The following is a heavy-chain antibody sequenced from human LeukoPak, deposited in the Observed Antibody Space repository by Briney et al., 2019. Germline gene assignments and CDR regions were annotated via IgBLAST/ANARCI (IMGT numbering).Heavy chain of an antibody. CDR2: IYHSGST. J-gene: IGHJ4*02. Sequence: SETLSLTCTVSGYSISSGYYWGWIRQPPGKGLEWIGSIYHSGSTYYNPSLKSRVTISVDTSKNQFSLKLGSVTAADTAVYYCARMEVGSSQFDYWGQGTLVTVSS. V-gene: IGHV4-38-2*02. CDR1: GYSISSGYY. CDR3: ARMEVGSSQFDY. D-gene: IGHD6-13*01.